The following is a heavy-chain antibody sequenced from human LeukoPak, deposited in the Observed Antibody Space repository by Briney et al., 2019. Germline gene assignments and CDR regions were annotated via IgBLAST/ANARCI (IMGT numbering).Heavy chain of an antibody. D-gene: IGHD3-22*01. CDR3: ARQYFDSTGYQTFDY. J-gene: IGHJ4*02. Sequence: ASAKASCKTSGYTFTGYYMHWVRQAPGQGLEWMGWTNPNSGDTNYAQKFQDWVTMTRDTSISTAYMELSRLRSDDTAVYYCARQYFDSTGYQTFDYWGQGTLVTVSS. V-gene: IGHV1-2*04. CDR2: TNPNSGDT. CDR1: GYTFTGYY.